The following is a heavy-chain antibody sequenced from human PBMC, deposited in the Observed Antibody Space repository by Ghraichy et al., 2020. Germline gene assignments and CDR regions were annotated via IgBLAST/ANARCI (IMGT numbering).Heavy chain of an antibody. Sequence: SGPTLVKPTQTLTLTCTFSGVSLTTNGVGVGWIRQPPGKALEWLAVIYWDDDKRYSPSLRSRLSITKDTSKNQVVLTMTNMDPVDTATYYCAHRRTLNGYWNQGTFDYWGQGTLVTVSS. CDR3: AHRRTLNGYWNQGTFDY. CDR1: GVSLTTNGVG. V-gene: IGHV2-5*02. CDR2: IYWDDDK. J-gene: IGHJ4*02. D-gene: IGHD1-1*01.